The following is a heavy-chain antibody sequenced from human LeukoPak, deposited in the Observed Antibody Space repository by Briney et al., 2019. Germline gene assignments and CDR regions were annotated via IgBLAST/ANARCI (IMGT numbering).Heavy chain of an antibody. Sequence: GGTLRLSCAASGFTFSSYGMSWVRQAPGKGLEWVSAISGSGGSTYYADSVKGRFTISRDNSKNTLYLQMNSLRAEDTAVYYCAKDQLRYFDWPYYFDYWGQGTLVTVSS. D-gene: IGHD3-9*01. J-gene: IGHJ4*02. CDR1: GFTFSSYG. V-gene: IGHV3-23*01. CDR2: ISGSGGST. CDR3: AKDQLRYFDWPYYFDY.